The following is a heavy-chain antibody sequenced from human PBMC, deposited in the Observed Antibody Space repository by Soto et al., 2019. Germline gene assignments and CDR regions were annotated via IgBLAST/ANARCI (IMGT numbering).Heavy chain of an antibody. CDR3: ARALRPDSLDAFDI. CDR2: IYSGGST. V-gene: IGHV3-66*01. CDR1: GFTVSSNY. Sequence: GGSLRLSCAASGFTVSSNYMSWVRQAPGKGLEWVSVIYSGGSTYYADSVKGRFTISRDNSKNTLYLQMNSLRAEDTAVYYCARALRPDSLDAFDIWGQGTMVTVSS. D-gene: IGHD4-17*01. J-gene: IGHJ3*02.